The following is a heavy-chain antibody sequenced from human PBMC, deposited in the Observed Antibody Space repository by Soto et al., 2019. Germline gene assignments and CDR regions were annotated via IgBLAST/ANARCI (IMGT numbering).Heavy chain of an antibody. CDR1: GYSFTSYW. Sequence: GESLKISCKGSGYSFTSYWISWVRQMPGKGLEWMGRIDPSDSYTNYSPSFQGHVTISADKSISTAYLQWSSLKASDTAMYYCARRGYYDSSGYYLYDYWGQGTLVTVPS. CDR2: IDPSDSYT. V-gene: IGHV5-10-1*01. CDR3: ARRGYYDSSGYYLYDY. J-gene: IGHJ4*02. D-gene: IGHD3-22*01.